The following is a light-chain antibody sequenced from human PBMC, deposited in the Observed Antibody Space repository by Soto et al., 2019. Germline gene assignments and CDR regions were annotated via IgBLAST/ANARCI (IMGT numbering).Light chain of an antibody. CDR3: SSYTSGSTYYV. CDR2: DVS. CDR1: SSDVGGYNF. J-gene: IGLJ1*01. V-gene: IGLV2-14*03. Sequence: QSVLTQPASVSGSPGQSITISCTGTSSDVGGYNFVSWYQQHPGKAPKVMIYDVSNRPSGVSDRFSGSKSSNTASLTISGLQAEDEADYYCSSYTSGSTYYVFGTGTKLTVL.